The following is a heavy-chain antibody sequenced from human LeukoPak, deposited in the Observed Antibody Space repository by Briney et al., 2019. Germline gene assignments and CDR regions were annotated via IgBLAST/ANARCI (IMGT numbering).Heavy chain of an antibody. J-gene: IGHJ6*02. Sequence: GGSLRLSCAASGFSFSTSPMSWVRQPPGKGLEWVSAMNNGPGATFYRDSVRGRFTISRDDSKSTLYLQMNSLRAENTGTYYCAKTHYDLLDVWGQGTTVTVSS. V-gene: IGHV3-23*01. CDR3: AKTHYDLLDV. CDR1: GFSFSTSP. CDR2: MNNGPGAT. D-gene: IGHD5-12*01.